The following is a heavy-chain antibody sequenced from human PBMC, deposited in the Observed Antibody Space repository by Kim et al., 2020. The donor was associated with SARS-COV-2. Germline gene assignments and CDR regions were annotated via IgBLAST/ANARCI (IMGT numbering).Heavy chain of an antibody. D-gene: IGHD3-10*01. CDR2: IKQDGSQK. CDR3: TTAIRGATGY. CDR1: GFTFSNYW. Sequence: GGSLRLSCAASGFTFSNYWMNWVRQAPGKGLEWVANIKQDGSQKSYMDSEKGRFTISRDNAKNSLYLKMNSLRAEDTAVYYCTTAIRGATGYWGQGTLVTVSS. J-gene: IGHJ4*02. V-gene: IGHV3-7*03.